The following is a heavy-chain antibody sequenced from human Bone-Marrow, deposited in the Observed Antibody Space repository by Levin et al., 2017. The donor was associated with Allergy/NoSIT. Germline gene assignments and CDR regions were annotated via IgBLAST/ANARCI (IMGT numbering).Heavy chain of an antibody. CDR1: GFTFSSQW. Sequence: LGESLKISCAASGFTFSSQWMSWVRQAPGKGLEWVANIGLDGSEKSYVDSVKGRFIVSRDNAKNSLYLQMNSLRSEDTAVYYCARGPFWGQGTMVTVSS. V-gene: IGHV3-7*04. J-gene: IGHJ3*01. CDR3: ARGPF. CDR2: IGLDGSEK.